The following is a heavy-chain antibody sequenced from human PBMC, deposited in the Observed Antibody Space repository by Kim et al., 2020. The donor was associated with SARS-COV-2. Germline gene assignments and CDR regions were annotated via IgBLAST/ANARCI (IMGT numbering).Heavy chain of an antibody. V-gene: IGHV4-59*01. D-gene: IGHD5-12*01. Sequence: SLKSRVTISVDTSKNQFSLKLSSVTAADTAVYYCARDRGPYSGYDMGFDYWGQGTLVTVSS. J-gene: IGHJ4*02. CDR3: ARDRGPYSGYDMGFDY.